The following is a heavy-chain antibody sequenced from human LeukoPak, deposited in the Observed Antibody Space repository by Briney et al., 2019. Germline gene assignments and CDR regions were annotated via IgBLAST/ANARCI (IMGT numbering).Heavy chain of an antibody. D-gene: IGHD6-25*01. CDR1: GGSFSGYY. CDR2: INQSGST. V-gene: IGHV4-34*01. Sequence: KPSETLSLTCAVYGGSFSGYYWSWIRQPPGKGLEWIGEINQSGSTNYNPSLKSRVTISVDTSKNQFSLKLNSMTAADTAVYYCATIQRDHAFDIWGQGTVVTVSS. CDR3: ATIQRDHAFDI. J-gene: IGHJ3*02.